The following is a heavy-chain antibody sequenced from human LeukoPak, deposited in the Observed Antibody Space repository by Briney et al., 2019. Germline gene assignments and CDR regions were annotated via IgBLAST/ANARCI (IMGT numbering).Heavy chain of an antibody. J-gene: IGHJ4*02. D-gene: IGHD6-19*01. Sequence: PGGSLRLSCAASGFTFSSYAMSWVRQAPGKGLEWASAISGSGGSTYYADSVKGRFTISRDNSKNTLYLQMNSLRAEDTAVYYCAKDQSSGWYGGYYFDYWGQGTLVTVSS. CDR1: GFTFSSYA. CDR2: ISGSGGST. V-gene: IGHV3-23*01. CDR3: AKDQSSGWYGGYYFDY.